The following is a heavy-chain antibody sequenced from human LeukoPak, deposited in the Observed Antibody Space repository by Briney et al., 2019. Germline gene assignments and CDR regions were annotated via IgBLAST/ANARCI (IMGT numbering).Heavy chain of an antibody. CDR3: AKDPLVFAAAAYFFDD. D-gene: IGHD6-13*01. V-gene: IGHV3-66*01. Sequence: GGSLRLSCAASGFTVSSNYMSWVRQAPGKGLEWVSVIYSGDSTSYADSVKGRFTISRDNSKNTLSLQLNSLRAEDAGVYYCAKDPLVFAAAAYFFDDWGQGTLVTVSS. CDR1: GFTVSSNY. J-gene: IGHJ4*02. CDR2: IYSGDST.